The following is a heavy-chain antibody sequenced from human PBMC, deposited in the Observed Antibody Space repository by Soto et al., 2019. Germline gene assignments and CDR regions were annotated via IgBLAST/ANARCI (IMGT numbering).Heavy chain of an antibody. CDR2: IIPISDTT. CDR3: ARSQGSSTSLEIYYYYYYGMGG. V-gene: IGHV1-69*01. CDR1: GGTFSSYA. Sequence: QVQLVQSGAEVKKPGSSVKVYCKASGGTFSSYAISWVRQAPGQGLEWMGGIIPISDTTNYAQKFQGRVTITADESTSTAYKELGSLRSEDTAVYYCARSQGSSTSLEIYYYYYYGMGGWGQGTTVTVSS. D-gene: IGHD2-2*01. J-gene: IGHJ6*02.